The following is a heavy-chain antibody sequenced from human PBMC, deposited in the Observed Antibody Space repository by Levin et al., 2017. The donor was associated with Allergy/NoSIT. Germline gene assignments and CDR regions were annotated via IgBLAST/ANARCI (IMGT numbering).Heavy chain of an antibody. CDR3: ARIDGSYFAY. J-gene: IGHJ4*02. CDR2: VDYSGST. V-gene: IGHV4-61*01. D-gene: IGHD1-26*01. CDR1: GGSVRSGTYY. Sequence: SETLSLTCTVSGGSVRSGTYYWSWIRQPPGKGLEWIGYVDYSGSTKYKSSVKSRVTISVDTSKNKSSLRLGSVTAADTAVYYCARIDGSYFAYWGQGTLVTVSS.